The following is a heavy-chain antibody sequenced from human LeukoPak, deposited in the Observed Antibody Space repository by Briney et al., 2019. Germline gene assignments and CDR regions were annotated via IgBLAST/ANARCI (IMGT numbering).Heavy chain of an antibody. CDR1: GFTFSSYG. Sequence: GGSLRLSCAASGFTFSSYGMHWVRQAPGKGLEWVAVIWYDGSNKYYADSVKGRFTISRDNSKNTLYLQMNSLRAEDTAVYYCARDLAAAGTGVDYWGQGTLVTVSS. CDR3: ARDLAAAGTGVDY. V-gene: IGHV3-33*01. D-gene: IGHD6-13*01. J-gene: IGHJ4*02. CDR2: IWYDGSNK.